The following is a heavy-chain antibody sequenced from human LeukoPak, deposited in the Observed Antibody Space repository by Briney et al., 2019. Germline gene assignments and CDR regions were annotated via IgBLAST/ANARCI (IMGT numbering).Heavy chain of an antibody. CDR1: GFTFSSYA. V-gene: IGHV3-30*04. Sequence: QPGGSLRLSCAASGFTFSSYAMHWVRQAPGKGLGWVAVISYDGSNKYYADSVKGRFTISRDNAKNSLYLQMNSLRAEDTAVYYCARERRLTMVRGVNYYYYMDVWGKGTTVTVSS. D-gene: IGHD3-10*01. J-gene: IGHJ6*03. CDR2: ISYDGSNK. CDR3: ARERRLTMVRGVNYYYYMDV.